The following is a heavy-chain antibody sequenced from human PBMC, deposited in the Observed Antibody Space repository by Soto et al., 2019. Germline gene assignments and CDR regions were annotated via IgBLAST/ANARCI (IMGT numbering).Heavy chain of an antibody. J-gene: IGHJ2*01. CDR3: ARGFCTGGSCYSGWYLDL. D-gene: IGHD2-15*01. CDR2: INAANGDS. V-gene: IGHV1-3*01. Sequence: ASVKVSCKASGYSFTSYTLHWVRQAPGQRLEWMGWINAANGDSKHSQNLQGRVTITRDTSASTGYMELSSLRSEDTAVYYCARGFCTGGSCYSGWYLDLWGRGTLVTSPQ. CDR1: GYSFTSYT.